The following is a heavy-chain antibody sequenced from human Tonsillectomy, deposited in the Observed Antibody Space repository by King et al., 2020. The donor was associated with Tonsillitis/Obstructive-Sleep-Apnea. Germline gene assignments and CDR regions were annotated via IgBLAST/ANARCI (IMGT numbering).Heavy chain of an antibody. D-gene: IGHD3-10*01. J-gene: IGHJ5*02. CDR2: ISGSVGST. CDR1: GFTFSSYA. CDR3: AKGTFNGSGNWFDP. V-gene: IGHV3-23*04. Sequence: QLVQSGGGLVQPGGSLRLSCAASGFTFSSYAMNWVRQAPGKGLEWVSAISGSVGSTYYAVSVKGRFTISRDNSKNTLYLQMNSLRAEDTAVYYCAKGTFNGSGNWFDPWGQGILVTVSS.